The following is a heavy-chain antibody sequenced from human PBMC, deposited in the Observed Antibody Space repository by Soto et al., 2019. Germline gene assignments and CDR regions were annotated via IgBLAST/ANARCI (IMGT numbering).Heavy chain of an antibody. V-gene: IGHV3-30-3*01. J-gene: IGHJ4*02. CDR2: ISYDGSNK. CDR1: GFTFSSYA. Sequence: GGSLRLSCAASGFTFSSYAMHWVRQAPGKGLEWVAVISYDGSNKYYADSVKGRFTISRDNSKNTLYLQMNSLRAEDTAVYYCARDYYDFWSGSEGDGGYFDYWGQGTLVTVSS. D-gene: IGHD3-3*01. CDR3: ARDYYDFWSGSEGDGGYFDY.